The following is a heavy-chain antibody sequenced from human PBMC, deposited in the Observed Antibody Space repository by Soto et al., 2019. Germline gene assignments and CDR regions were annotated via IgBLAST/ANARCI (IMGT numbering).Heavy chain of an antibody. D-gene: IGHD6-13*01. CDR2: IWYDGSNK. Sequence: PGVSLRLSCAAPGFTFSSYGMHWVRQAPGKGLEWVAVIWYDGSNKYYADSVKGRFTISRDNSKNTLYLQMNSLRAEDTAVYYCARDNYIAAAGTIYYYYYGMDVWGQGTTVTVSS. V-gene: IGHV3-33*08. CDR3: ARDNYIAAAGTIYYYYYGMDV. J-gene: IGHJ6*02. CDR1: GFTFSSYG.